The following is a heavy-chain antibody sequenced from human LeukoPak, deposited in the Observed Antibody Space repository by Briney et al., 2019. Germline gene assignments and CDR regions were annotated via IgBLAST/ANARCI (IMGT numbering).Heavy chain of an antibody. J-gene: IGHJ4*02. V-gene: IGHV1-2*02. CDR2: INPNSGGT. CDR3: ARQDGEAGYFDY. CDR1: GYTFTGYY. Sequence: ASVKVSCKASGYTFTGYYMHWVRQAPGQGLEWMGWINPNSGGTNYAQKFQGRVTMTRDTSISTAYMELSRLRSDDTAVYYCARQDGEAGYFDYWGQGTLVTVSS. D-gene: IGHD4-17*01.